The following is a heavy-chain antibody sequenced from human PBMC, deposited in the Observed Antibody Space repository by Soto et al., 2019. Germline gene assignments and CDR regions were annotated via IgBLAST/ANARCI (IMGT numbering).Heavy chain of an antibody. V-gene: IGHV4-30-2*01. J-gene: IGHJ4*02. CDR2: INHLETT. CDR3: ARGGGFDSFDY. D-gene: IGHD3-10*01. Sequence: QLQLHMSGSGLVKPSQTLSLTCTVSGASITYGAYSWSWIRQTPGKGLEWIGYINHLETTFYNPSCESRLTLSMDRTTNQFSLNLKYMCAADRAVYFCARGGGFDSFDYWGQGILVTVSS. CDR1: GASITYGAYS.